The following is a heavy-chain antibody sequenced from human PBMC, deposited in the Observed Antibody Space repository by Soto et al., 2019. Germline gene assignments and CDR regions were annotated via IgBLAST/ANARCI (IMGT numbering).Heavy chain of an antibody. V-gene: IGHV1-3*05. CDR2: INAGNGNT. D-gene: IGHD2-21*02. J-gene: IGHJ4*02. Sequence: QVQLVQSGAEEKKPGASVKVSCKASGYTFTSYAMHWVRQAPGQRLEWMGWINAGNGNTKYSQKFQGRVTITRDTSASTAYMGLSRLRSEDTAVYYCARSILVVTALDYWGQGTLVTVSS. CDR1: GYTFTSYA. CDR3: ARSILVVTALDY.